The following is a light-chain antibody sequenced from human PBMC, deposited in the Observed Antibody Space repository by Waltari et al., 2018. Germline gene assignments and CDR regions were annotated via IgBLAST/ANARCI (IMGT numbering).Light chain of an antibody. Sequence: DIQLTQSPSSLSASVGDRVTITCRATAVISNYLNWYEQKPGKAPRLLIYGATNVQSGVPSRFTGSGSGRDFTLTISSLQPEDFATYFCQQSYSSLYTFGQGTKLEI. CDR3: QQSYSSLYT. CDR1: AVISNY. J-gene: IGKJ2*01. CDR2: GAT. V-gene: IGKV1-39*01.